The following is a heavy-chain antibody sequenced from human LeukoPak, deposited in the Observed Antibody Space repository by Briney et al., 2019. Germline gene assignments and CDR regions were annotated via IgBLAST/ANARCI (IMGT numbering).Heavy chain of an antibody. CDR2: MNPNSGNT. J-gene: IGHJ4*02. CDR3: ARDNDSRDPPHFDY. D-gene: IGHD3-16*01. CDR1: GYTSTSYD. Sequence: ASVRVSCKASGYTSTSYDINWVRQATGQGLEWMGWMNPNSGNTGYAQKFQGRVTMTRNTSISTAYMELSSLRSEDTAVYYCARDNDSRDPPHFDYWGQGTLVTVSS. V-gene: IGHV1-8*01.